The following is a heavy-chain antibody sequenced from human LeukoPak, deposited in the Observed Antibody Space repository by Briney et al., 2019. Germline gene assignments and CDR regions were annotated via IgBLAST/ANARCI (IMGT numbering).Heavy chain of an antibody. CDR1: GGSFSGYY. D-gene: IGHD2-15*01. CDR2: INHSGST. Sequence: SETLSLTCAVYGGSFSGYYWSWIRQPPGKGLEWIGEINHSGSTNYNPSLKSRVTISVDTSKNQFSLKLSSVTAADTAVYYCARDRIEYCSGGSCYDAWFDPWGQGTLVTVSS. CDR3: ARDRIEYCSGGSCYDAWFDP. V-gene: IGHV4-34*01. J-gene: IGHJ5*02.